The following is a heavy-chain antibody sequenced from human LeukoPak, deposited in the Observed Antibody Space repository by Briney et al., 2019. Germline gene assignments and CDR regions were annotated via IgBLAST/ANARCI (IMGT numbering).Heavy chain of an antibody. V-gene: IGHV4-34*01. D-gene: IGHD1-7*01. CDR1: GGSFSGYY. Sequence: SETLSLTCAVYGGSFSGYYWSWIRQPPGKGLEWIGEINHSGSTNYNPSLKSRVTISVDTSKNQFSLKLSSVTAADTAVYYCARGCSYNWNYRLRDPFDYWGQGTLVTVSS. CDR2: INHSGST. CDR3: ARGCSYNWNYRLRDPFDY. J-gene: IGHJ4*02.